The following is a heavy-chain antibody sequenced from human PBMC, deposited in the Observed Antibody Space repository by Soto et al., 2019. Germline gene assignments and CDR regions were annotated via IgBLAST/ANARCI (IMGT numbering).Heavy chain of an antibody. CDR2: ISGSGGST. CDR3: AKAPGSSWGVYYYYYMDV. D-gene: IGHD6-13*01. Sequence: EVQLLESGGGLVQPGGSLRLSCAASGLTFSSYAMSWVRQAPGKGLEWVSAISGSGGSTYYADSVKGRFTISRDNSKNTLYLQMKSLRAEDTAVYYCAKAPGSSWGVYYYYYMDVWGKGTTVTVSS. V-gene: IGHV3-23*01. CDR1: GLTFSSYA. J-gene: IGHJ6*03.